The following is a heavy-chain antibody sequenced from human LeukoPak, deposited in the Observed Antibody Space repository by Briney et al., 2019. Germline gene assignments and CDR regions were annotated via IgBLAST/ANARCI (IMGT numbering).Heavy chain of an antibody. CDR3: GRGTLVGATPFDY. D-gene: IGHD1-26*01. V-gene: IGHV4-34*01. Sequence: PSETLSLTCAVYGGSFSGYYWSWIRQPPGKGLEWIGEINHSGSTNYNPSLKSRVTISVDTSKNQFSLKLSSVTAADTAVYYCGRGTLVGATPFDYWGQGTLVTVSS. J-gene: IGHJ4*02. CDR1: GGSFSGYY. CDR2: INHSGST.